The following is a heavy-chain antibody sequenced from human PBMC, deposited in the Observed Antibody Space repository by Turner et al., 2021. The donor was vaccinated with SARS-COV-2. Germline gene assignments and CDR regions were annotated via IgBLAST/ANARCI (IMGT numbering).Heavy chain of an antibody. CDR1: GFSVSSKY. CDR2: IYSGGST. J-gene: IGHJ4*02. V-gene: IGHV3-66*04. D-gene: IGHD5-12*01. Sequence: EVQLVESGGGLVQPGGSLCHYCAASGFSVSSKYMSWVRRAPGKGREWVSLIYSGGSTDYADSVKGRFTISRDNSKNTLSLQMNSLRAEDTAVYYCARHKWRRGAFDYWGQGTLVTVSS. CDR3: ARHKWRRGAFDY.